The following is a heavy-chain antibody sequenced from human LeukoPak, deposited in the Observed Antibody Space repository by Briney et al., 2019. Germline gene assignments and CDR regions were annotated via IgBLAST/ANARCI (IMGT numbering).Heavy chain of an antibody. Sequence: ASVKVSCKASGYTFTSYDINWVRQATGQRPEWMGWMSPNSGDTGYAQKFQDRVTMTRNTSISTAYMELSSLRSDDTAVYYCARGPPNWGYDYWGPGTLVTVSS. CDR3: ARGPPNWGYDY. CDR2: MSPNSGDT. D-gene: IGHD7-27*01. V-gene: IGHV1-8*01. CDR1: GYTFTSYD. J-gene: IGHJ4*02.